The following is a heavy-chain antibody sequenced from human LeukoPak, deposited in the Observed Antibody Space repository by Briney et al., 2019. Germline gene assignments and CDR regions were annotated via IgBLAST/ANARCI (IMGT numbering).Heavy chain of an antibody. Sequence: SETLSLTCTVSGGSISSYYWSWIRQPPGKGLEWIGYIYYSGSTNYIPSLKSRVTISVDTSKNQFSLKLSSVTAADTAVYYCARALGGSGSEGYFDYWGQGTLVTVSS. CDR2: IYYSGST. CDR3: ARALGGSGSEGYFDY. D-gene: IGHD3-10*01. CDR1: GGSISSYY. V-gene: IGHV4-59*01. J-gene: IGHJ4*02.